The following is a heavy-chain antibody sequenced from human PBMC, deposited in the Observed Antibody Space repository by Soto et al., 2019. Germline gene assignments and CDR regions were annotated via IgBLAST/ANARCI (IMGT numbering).Heavy chain of an antibody. CDR1: GFTFSNYA. Sequence: HPGGALRLSGAPSGFTFSNYAMSWVRRAPGKGLERGSSITGSGDYTYYAGSVKGRFTISRDNSKNTLYLQMNSLRAEDTAVYYCAKARYYDSTGYLYYFDYWGQGTLVTVSS. J-gene: IGHJ4*02. CDR3: AKARYYDSTGYLYYFDY. CDR2: ITGSGDYT. V-gene: IGHV3-23*01. D-gene: IGHD3-22*01.